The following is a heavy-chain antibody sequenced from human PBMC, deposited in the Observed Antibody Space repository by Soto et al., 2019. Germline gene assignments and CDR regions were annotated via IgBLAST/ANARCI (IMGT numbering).Heavy chain of an antibody. V-gene: IGHV4-59*01. Sequence: LSLTCTVSGGSISSYYWSWIRQPPGKGLEWIGYIYYSGSTNYNPSLKSRVTISVDTSKNQFSLKLSSVTAADTAVYYCARVRQPKIFDYWGQGTLVTVSS. CDR2: IYYSGST. CDR3: ARVRQPKIFDY. CDR1: GGSISSYY. J-gene: IGHJ4*02. D-gene: IGHD6-13*01.